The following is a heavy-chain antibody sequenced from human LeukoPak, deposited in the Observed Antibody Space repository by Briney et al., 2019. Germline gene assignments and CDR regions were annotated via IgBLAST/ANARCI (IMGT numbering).Heavy chain of an antibody. CDR2: IYYSGST. D-gene: IGHD3-3*02. J-gene: IGHJ6*02. CDR3: ARISGHYYYYYGMDV. CDR1: GGSISSYY. Sequence: PSETLSLTCTVSGGSISSYYWSWIRQPPGKGLEWIGYIYYSGSTNYSPSLKSRVTISVDTSKNQFSLKLSSVTAADTAVYYCARISGHYYYYYGMDVWGQGTTVTVSS. V-gene: IGHV4-59*08.